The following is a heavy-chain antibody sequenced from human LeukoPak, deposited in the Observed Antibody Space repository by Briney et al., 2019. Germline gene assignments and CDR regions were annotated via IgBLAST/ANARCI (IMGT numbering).Heavy chain of an antibody. CDR3: ANMLSDY. CDR2: ISGDGSST. V-gene: IGHV3-43*02. CDR1: GFTFDYYA. Sequence: PGGSLRLSCAASGFTFDYYAMHWVRQGPGKGLEWVSLISGDGSSTYHADSVKGRFTISRDNSKNSLYLQMSSLKTEDTALYYCANMLSDYWGQGTLVTVSS. J-gene: IGHJ4*02. D-gene: IGHD3-16*02.